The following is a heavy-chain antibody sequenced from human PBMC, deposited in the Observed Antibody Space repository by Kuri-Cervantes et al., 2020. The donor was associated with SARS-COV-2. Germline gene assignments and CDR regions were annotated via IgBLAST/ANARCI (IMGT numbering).Heavy chain of an antibody. CDR2: ISAYNGNT. CDR1: GYTFTSYG. CDR3: ARDRGPQAMFDP. J-gene: IGHJ5*02. V-gene: IGHV1-18*01. Sequence: ASVKVSCKASGYTFTSYGISWVRQAPGQGLEWMGCISAYNGNTNYAQKLQGRVTMTTDTSTSTAYMELSRLRSDDTAVYYCARDRGPQAMFDPWGQGTLVTVSS.